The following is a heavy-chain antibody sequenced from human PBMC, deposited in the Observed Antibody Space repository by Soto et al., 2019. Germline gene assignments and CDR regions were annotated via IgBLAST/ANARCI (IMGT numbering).Heavy chain of an antibody. CDR1: GYTFTSYY. CDR3: ARAGALRLKFLDSYYYGMDV. J-gene: IGHJ6*02. V-gene: IGHV1-46*01. D-gene: IGHD3-10*01. Sequence: ASVKVSCKASGYTFTSYYMHWVRQAPGQGLERMGIINPSGGSTSYAQKFQGRGTMTRDTSTSPVYMELSSLRSEDPAVYYCARAGALRLKFLDSYYYGMDVCGQGTTVTVSS. CDR2: INPSGGST.